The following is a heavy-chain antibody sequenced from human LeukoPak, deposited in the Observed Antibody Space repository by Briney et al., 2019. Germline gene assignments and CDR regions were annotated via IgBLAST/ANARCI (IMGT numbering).Heavy chain of an antibody. CDR3: ASEVSYDFWSGYRNYYYGMDV. J-gene: IGHJ6*02. CDR2: ISAYNGNT. V-gene: IGHV1-18*01. D-gene: IGHD3-3*01. Sequence: ASVKVSCKASGYTFTSYGISWVRQAPGQGLEWMGWISAYNGNTNYAQKLQGRVTMTTDTSTSTAYMELRSLRSDDTAVYYCASEVSYDFWSGYRNYYYGMDVWGQGTTVTVSS. CDR1: GYTFTSYG.